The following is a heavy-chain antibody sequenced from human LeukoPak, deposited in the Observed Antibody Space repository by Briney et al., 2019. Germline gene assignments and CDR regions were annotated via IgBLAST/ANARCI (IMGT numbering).Heavy chain of an antibody. V-gene: IGHV4-39*01. CDR2: IYYSGST. CDR1: GVSISSDSYY. CDR3: ARGRPGGSQYYFDY. J-gene: IGHJ4*02. Sequence: SETLSLTCTVSGVSISSDSYYWGWIRQPPGKGLEWIGTIYYSGSTYYNPSLKSRVTISVDTSKNQFSLKLSSVTAADTAIYYCARGRPGGSQYYFDYWGEGTLVTVSS. D-gene: IGHD2-15*01.